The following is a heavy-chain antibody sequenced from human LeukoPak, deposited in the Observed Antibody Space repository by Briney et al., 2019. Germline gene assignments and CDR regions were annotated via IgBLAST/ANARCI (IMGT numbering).Heavy chain of an antibody. CDR3: ARGGGCSGGSCYSGPGGY. V-gene: IGHV4-34*01. D-gene: IGHD2-15*01. CDR1: GGSFSGYY. Sequence: SETLSLTCAVYGGSFSGYYWSWIRQPPGKGLGWIGEINHSGSTNYNPSLKSRVTISVDTSKNQFSLKLSSVTAADTAVYYCARGGGCSGGSCYSGPGGYWGQGTLVTVSS. J-gene: IGHJ4*02. CDR2: INHSGST.